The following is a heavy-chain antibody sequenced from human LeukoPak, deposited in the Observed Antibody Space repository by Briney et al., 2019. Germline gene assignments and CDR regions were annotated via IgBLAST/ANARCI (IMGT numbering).Heavy chain of an antibody. D-gene: IGHD1-14*01. CDR2: IYYSGST. J-gene: IGHJ4*02. CDR1: GGSISSYY. Sequence: SETLSLTCTVSGGSISSYYWSWIRQPPGKGLEWIGYIYYSGSTNYNPSLKSRVTISVDTSKNQFSLKLSSVTAADTAVYYCARTPKLSAITPGAFDYWGQGTLVTVSS. CDR3: ARTPKLSAITPGAFDY. V-gene: IGHV4-59*01.